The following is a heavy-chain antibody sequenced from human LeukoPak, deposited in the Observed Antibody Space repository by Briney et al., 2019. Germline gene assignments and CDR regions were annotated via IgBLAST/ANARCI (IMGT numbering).Heavy chain of an antibody. CDR1: GFTFSSYA. CDR3: AKEPRGGTTMIVVDPGC. J-gene: IGHJ4*02. D-gene: IGHD3-22*01. CDR2: ISGNGDIT. V-gene: IGHV3-23*01. Sequence: GGSLRLSCAASGFTFSSYAMSWVRQAPGKGLEWVSAISGNGDITYYADSVKGRFTISRDNSKNTLYLQMNSLRAEDTAVYYCAKEPRGGTTMIVVDPGCWGQGTLVTVSS.